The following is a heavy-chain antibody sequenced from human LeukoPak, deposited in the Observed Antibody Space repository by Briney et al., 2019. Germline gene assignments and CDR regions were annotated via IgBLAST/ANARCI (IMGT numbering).Heavy chain of an antibody. CDR3: AREAPGLMVYATKWGYNWFDP. D-gene: IGHD2-8*02. CDR2: IYYSGST. J-gene: IGHJ5*02. V-gene: IGHV4-30-4*01. Sequence: SETLSLTCTVSGGSISSGDYYWSWIRQPPGEGLEWIGYIYYSGSTYYNPSLKSRVTISVDTSKNQFSLKLSSVTAADTAVYYCAREAPGLMVYATKWGYNWFDPWGQGTLVTVSS. CDR1: GGSISSGDYY.